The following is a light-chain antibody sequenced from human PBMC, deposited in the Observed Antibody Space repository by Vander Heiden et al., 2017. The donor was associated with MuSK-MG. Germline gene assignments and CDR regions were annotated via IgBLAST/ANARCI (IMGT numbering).Light chain of an antibody. Sequence: QSVLTQPPSVSAAPGQQVTISCSGSSSNIGSNSVSWYQQFPGAAPKLLIHEDNQRPSGIPARFSAFKSGTSASLVITGLQTGDEANYFCGAWDNSLSVAFGGGTKVTV. CDR1: SSNIGSNS. J-gene: IGLJ2*01. CDR2: EDN. V-gene: IGLV1-51*01. CDR3: GAWDNSLSVA.